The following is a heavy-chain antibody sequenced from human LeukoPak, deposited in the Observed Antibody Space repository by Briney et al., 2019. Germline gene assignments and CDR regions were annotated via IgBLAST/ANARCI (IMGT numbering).Heavy chain of an antibody. Sequence: PGGSLRLSCATSEFTFSAHAMNWVRQAPGKGLEWVGYISPTGSTMFYAGSVKGRFTISRDNADNSLYLQMKSLRVEDTAMYYCVRGGWRIIETGGDSWGQGTLVTVSS. J-gene: IGHJ4*02. CDR3: VRGGWRIIETGGDS. CDR1: EFTFSAHA. D-gene: IGHD2-15*01. CDR2: ISPTGSTM. V-gene: IGHV3-48*04.